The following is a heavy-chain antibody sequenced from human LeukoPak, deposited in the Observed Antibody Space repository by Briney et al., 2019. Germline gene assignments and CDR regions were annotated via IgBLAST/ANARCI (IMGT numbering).Heavy chain of an antibody. J-gene: IGHJ4*02. CDR3: AKDRFIAVAGTAFDY. V-gene: IGHV3-23*01. CDR1: GFTFSSYA. Sequence: PGGSLRLSCAASGFTFSSYAMSWVRQAPGKGLEWVSAISGSGGSTYYADSVKGRFTISRDNSKNTLYLQMNSLRAEDTAVYYCAKDRFIAVAGTAFDYWGQGTLVTVSS. CDR2: ISGSGGST. D-gene: IGHD6-19*01.